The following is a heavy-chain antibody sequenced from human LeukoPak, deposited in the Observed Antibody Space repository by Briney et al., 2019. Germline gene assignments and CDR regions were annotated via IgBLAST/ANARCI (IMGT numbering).Heavy chain of an antibody. CDR2: ISGSGFIT. D-gene: IGHD6-13*01. V-gene: IGHV3-23*01. CDR3: ARDESPPYSSSWFDGYYYYYYGMDV. J-gene: IGHJ6*02. CDR1: GFTFSSYG. Sequence: QSGGSLRLSCRTSGFTFSSYGMIWVRQAPGKGLEWVSGISGSGFITYYADSVKGRFTISRDNAKNSLYLQMNSLRAEDTAVYYCARDESPPYSSSWFDGYYYYYYGMDVWGQGTTVTVSS.